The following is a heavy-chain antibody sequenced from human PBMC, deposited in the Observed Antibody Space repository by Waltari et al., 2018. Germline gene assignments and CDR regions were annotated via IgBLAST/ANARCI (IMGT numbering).Heavy chain of an antibody. D-gene: IGHD7-27*01. V-gene: IGHV3-21*06. CDR3: TMAPDVPVRPTWG. J-gene: IGHJ4*02. CDR2: ISSSGSYI. Sequence: EVQLVESGGGLVKPGGSLRLSCAASGFTFSLFSMNWVRQDPGRGLEWFSTISSSGSYIYYADSVKGRFTISRDNAKNSVYLQMNSLRVDDTAVYYCTMAPDVPVRPTWGWGQGSLVTVSS. CDR1: GFTFSLFS.